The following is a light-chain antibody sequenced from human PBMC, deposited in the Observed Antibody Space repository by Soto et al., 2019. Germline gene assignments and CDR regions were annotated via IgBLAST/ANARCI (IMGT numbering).Light chain of an antibody. J-gene: IGKJ4*01. CDR1: QVITNY. CDR2: DIS. CDR3: QQSYRTPLT. Sequence: DIQLTQSASSLSASVGDRVTITCQASQVITNYLNWYQQKPGKAPKLLIYDISTLEIGVPSRFSGSGSGTDFTFTISILQPEDFATYYCQQSYRTPLTFAGGTKVDIK. V-gene: IGKV1-39*01.